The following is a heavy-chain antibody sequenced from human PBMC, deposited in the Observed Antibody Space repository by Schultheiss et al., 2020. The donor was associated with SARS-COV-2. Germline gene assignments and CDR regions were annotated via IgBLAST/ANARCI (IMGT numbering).Heavy chain of an antibody. CDR3: ARARIAAAPFDY. CDR1: GGSVSSGSYY. D-gene: IGHD6-13*01. CDR2: IYYSGST. J-gene: IGHJ4*02. V-gene: IGHV4-61*01. Sequence: SETLSLTCTVSGGSVSSGSYYWSWIRQPPGKGLEWIGYIYYSGSTNYNPSLKSRVTISVDTSKNQFSLKLSSVTAADTAVYYCARARIAAAPFDYWGQGTLVTVSS.